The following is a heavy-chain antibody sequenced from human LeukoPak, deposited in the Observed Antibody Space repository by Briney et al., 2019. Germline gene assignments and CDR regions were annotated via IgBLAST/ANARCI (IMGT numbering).Heavy chain of an antibody. CDR3: ARDYRYYDSSGYYSFDY. D-gene: IGHD3-22*01. Sequence: PGRSLRLSCAASGFTFSSYGMHWVRQAPGKGLEWVAVISYDGSNKYYADSVKGRFTISRDNAKNSLYLQMNSLRDEDTAVYYCARDYRYYDSSGYYSFDYWGQGTLVTVSS. CDR2: ISYDGSNK. CDR1: GFTFSSYG. J-gene: IGHJ4*02. V-gene: IGHV3-30*03.